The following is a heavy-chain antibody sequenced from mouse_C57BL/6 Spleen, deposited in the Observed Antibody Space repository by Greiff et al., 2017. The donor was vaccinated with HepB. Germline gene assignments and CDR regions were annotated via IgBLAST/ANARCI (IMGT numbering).Heavy chain of an antibody. CDR3: ARHNGYYSHWYFDV. J-gene: IGHJ1*03. CDR1: GFTFSSYG. CDR2: ISSGGSYT. D-gene: IGHD2-3*01. V-gene: IGHV5-6*01. Sequence: EVMLVESGGDLVKPGGSLKLSCAASGFTFSSYGMSWVRQTPDKRLEWVATISSGGSYTYYPDSVKGRFTISRDNAKNTLYLQMSSLKSEDTAMYYCARHNGYYSHWYFDVWGTGTTVTVSS.